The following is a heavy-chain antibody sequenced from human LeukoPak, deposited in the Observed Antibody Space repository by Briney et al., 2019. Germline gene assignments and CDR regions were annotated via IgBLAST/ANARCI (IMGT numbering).Heavy chain of an antibody. D-gene: IGHD5-18*01. CDR2: IYYSGST. CDR3: AREGGYRGYYYYYMDV. J-gene: IGHJ6*03. V-gene: IGHV4-59*01. CDR1: GGSISSYY. Sequence: PSETLSLTCTVSGGSISSYYWSWIRQPPGKGLEWIGYIYYSGSTNYNPSLKSRVTISVDTSKNQFSLKLSSVTAADTAVYYCAREGGYRGYYYYYMDVWGKGTTVTVSS.